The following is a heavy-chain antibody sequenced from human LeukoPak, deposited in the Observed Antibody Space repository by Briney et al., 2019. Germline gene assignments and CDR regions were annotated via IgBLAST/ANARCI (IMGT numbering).Heavy chain of an antibody. CDR3: ARGYAGYSSSWLDY. V-gene: IGHV4-4*07. J-gene: IGHJ4*02. CDR2: IYTSGST. D-gene: IGHD6-13*01. Sequence: SETLSLTCTVSGGSISSYYWSWIRQPAGKGLEGIGRIYTSGSTNYNPSLKSRVTMSVDTSKNQFSLKLSSVTAADTAVYYCARGYAGYSSSWLDYWGQGTLVTVSS. CDR1: GGSISSYY.